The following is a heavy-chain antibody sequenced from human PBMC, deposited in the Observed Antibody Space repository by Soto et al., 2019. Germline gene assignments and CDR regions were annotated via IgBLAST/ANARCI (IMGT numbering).Heavy chain of an antibody. V-gene: IGHV3-33*01. CDR2: IWYDGSNK. CDR1: GFTFSSYG. D-gene: IGHD4-4*01. Sequence: GGSLRLSCAASGFTFSSYGMHWVRQAPGKGLEWVAVIWYDGSNKYYADSVKGRFTISRDNSKNTLYLQMDSLRAEDTAVYYCARDKSVMATITPDYYYGMDVWGQGTTVTVSS. J-gene: IGHJ6*02. CDR3: ARDKSVMATITPDYYYGMDV.